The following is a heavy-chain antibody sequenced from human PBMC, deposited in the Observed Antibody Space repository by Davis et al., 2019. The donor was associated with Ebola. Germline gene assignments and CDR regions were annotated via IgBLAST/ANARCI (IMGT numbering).Heavy chain of an antibody. D-gene: IGHD1-26*01. V-gene: IGHV3-23*01. CDR1: GVTFRNYV. J-gene: IGHJ4*02. CDR2: ISGSGKTT. Sequence: GESLKISCAVSGVTFRNYVMSWVRQAPGKGLEWVACISGSGKTTYYADSVKGRFTISRDNAKNTLFLQMNSLRVDDTAVYYCARGLSGTYGFDYWGQGTLVTVSS. CDR3: ARGLSGTYGFDY.